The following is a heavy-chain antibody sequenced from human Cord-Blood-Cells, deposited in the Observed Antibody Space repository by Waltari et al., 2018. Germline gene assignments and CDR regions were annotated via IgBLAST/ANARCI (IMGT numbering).Heavy chain of an antibody. J-gene: IGHJ4*02. CDR3: ARRADYGSGSYYYLDY. CDR2: IYPGDSDT. CDR1: GYSFTSYR. V-gene: IGHV5-51*01. D-gene: IGHD3-10*01. Sequence: EVQLVQSGAEVKKPGESLKHSCKGSGYSFTSYRIGWVRQMTRKGLEWMGIIYPGDSDTRYSPSFQGQVTISADKSISTAYLQWSSLKASDTAMYYCARRADYGSGSYYYLDYWGQGTLVTVSS.